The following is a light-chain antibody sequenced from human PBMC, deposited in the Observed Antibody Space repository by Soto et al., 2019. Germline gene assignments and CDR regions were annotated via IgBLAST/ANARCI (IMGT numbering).Light chain of an antibody. J-gene: IGLJ2*01. Sequence: QSALTQPPSASGSPGQSVTISCTGTSSDVGGYNYVSWYQQYPGKAPKLMIYEVLNRPSGVPIRFSGSRSGNTASLTVSGLQAEDEADYYCTSKAGRNFVVFGGGTKVTVL. CDR3: TSKAGRNFVV. CDR1: SSDVGGYNY. V-gene: IGLV2-8*01. CDR2: EVL.